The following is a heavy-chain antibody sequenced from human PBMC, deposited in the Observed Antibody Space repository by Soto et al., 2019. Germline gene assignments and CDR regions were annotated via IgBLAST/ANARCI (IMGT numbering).Heavy chain of an antibody. D-gene: IGHD5-12*01. CDR1: GGSFKGDY. Sequence: QVQLQESGPGLVKASETLSLTCKVSGGSFKGDYWSWIRQPPGKGLEWIGYIGYSGNTNYNPSLKSRVTISVDTSKNQFSLRLSSVIAADTAVYYCVRHQSGYDYGLTHFDYWGQGTLVTVSS. CDR3: VRHQSGYDYGLTHFDY. V-gene: IGHV4-59*08. CDR2: IGYSGNT. J-gene: IGHJ4*02.